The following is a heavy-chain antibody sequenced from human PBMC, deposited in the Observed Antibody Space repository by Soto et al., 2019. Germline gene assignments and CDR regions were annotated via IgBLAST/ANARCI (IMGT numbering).Heavy chain of an antibody. CDR3: ARDMSPITIFGVVITVRSYYYGMDV. CDR1: GYTFTGYY. D-gene: IGHD3-3*01. V-gene: IGHV1-2*02. CDR2: INPNSGGT. Sequence: ASVKVSCKASGYTFTGYYMHWVRQAPGQGLEWMGWINPNSGGTNYAQKFQGRVTMTRDTSISTAYMELSRLRSDDTAVYYCARDMSPITIFGVVITVRSYYYGMDVWGPGTTVTVSS. J-gene: IGHJ6*02.